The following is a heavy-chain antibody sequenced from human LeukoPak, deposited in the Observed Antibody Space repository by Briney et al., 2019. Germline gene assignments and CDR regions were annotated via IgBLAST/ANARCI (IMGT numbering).Heavy chain of an antibody. CDR1: GFTFSFYS. J-gene: IGHJ4*02. CDR3: ATSPPGGPIDN. V-gene: IGHV3-21*01. CDR2: ISRDSRTI. Sequence: GGSLRLSCAASGFTFSFYSMNWVRQAPGQGLEWVSIISRDSRTIFYADSVEGRFTVSRDNAKNSLYLQMDSLRAEDTAVYYCATSPPGGPIDNWGQGTLVTVSS. D-gene: IGHD3-16*01.